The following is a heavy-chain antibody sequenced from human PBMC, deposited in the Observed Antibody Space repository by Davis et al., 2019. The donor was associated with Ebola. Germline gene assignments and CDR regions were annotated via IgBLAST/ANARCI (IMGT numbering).Heavy chain of an antibody. CDR2: INAGNGNT. D-gene: IGHD3-16*01. CDR1: GYTFTSYA. CDR3: ARGLYGGWGPTFDY. J-gene: IGHJ4*02. Sequence: AASVKVSCKASGYTFTSYAMHWVRQAPGQRLEWMGWINAGNGNTKYSQKFQGRVTITRDTSASTSYMELSSLRSEDTAVYYCARGLYGGWGPTFDYWGQGTLVTVSS. V-gene: IGHV1-3*01.